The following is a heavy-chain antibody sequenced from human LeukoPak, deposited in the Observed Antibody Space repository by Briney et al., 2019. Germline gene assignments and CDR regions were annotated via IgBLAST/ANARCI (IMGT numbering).Heavy chain of an antibody. J-gene: IGHJ1*01. CDR3: ARVPRSLNIAAAGTGYFQH. CDR2: MNPNSGNT. D-gene: IGHD6-13*01. V-gene: IGHV1-8*01. Sequence: ASVKVSCKASGYTFTSYDINWVRQATGQGLEWMGWMNPNSGNTGYAQKFQGRVTMTRNTSISTAYMELSSLRSEDTVVYYCARVPRSLNIAAAGTGYFQHWGQGTLVTVSS. CDR1: GYTFTSYD.